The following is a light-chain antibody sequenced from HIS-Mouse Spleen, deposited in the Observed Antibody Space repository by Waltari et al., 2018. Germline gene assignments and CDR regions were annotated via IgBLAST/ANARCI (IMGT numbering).Light chain of an antibody. CDR1: QSVSSSY. Sequence: EIVLTQSPGTLSLSPGERATLSCRASQSVSSSYLAWYQQKPGQAPRLLIYGASSRATGIPDRVSGSGSGTDFTLTISRLEPVDFAVYYCQQYGSSPPITFGQGTRLEIK. CDR3: QQYGSSPPIT. CDR2: GAS. V-gene: IGKV3-20*01. J-gene: IGKJ5*01.